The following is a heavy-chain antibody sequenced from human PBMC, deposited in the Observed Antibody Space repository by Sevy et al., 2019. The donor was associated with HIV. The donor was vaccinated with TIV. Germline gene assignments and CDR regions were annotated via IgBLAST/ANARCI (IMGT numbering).Heavy chain of an antibody. CDR3: ARDRDVVNTMVRGVKDLYYYYGMDV. CDR2: IYTSGST. CDR1: GGSISSYY. V-gene: IGHV4-4*07. J-gene: IGHJ6*02. Sequence: SETLSLTCTVSGGSISSYYWSWIRQPAGKGLEWIGRIYTSGSTNYNPSLKSRVTMSVDTSKNQFSLKPSSVTAADTAVYYCARDRDVVNTMVRGVKDLYYYYGMDVWGQGTTVTVSS. D-gene: IGHD3-10*01.